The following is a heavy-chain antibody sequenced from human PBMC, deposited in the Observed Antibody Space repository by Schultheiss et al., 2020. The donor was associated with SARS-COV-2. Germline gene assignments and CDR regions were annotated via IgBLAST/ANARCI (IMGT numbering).Heavy chain of an antibody. D-gene: IGHD3-3*01. CDR2: ISGSGGST. CDR1: GFTFSSYA. Sequence: GESLKISCAASGFTFSSYAMSWVRQAPGKGLEWVSAISGSGGSTYYADSVKGRFTISRDNSKNTLYLQMNSLRAEDTAVYYCAKDKAAYYDFWSGYYKDIWGQGTMVTVSS. CDR3: AKDKAAYYDFWSGYYKDI. V-gene: IGHV3-23*01. J-gene: IGHJ3*02.